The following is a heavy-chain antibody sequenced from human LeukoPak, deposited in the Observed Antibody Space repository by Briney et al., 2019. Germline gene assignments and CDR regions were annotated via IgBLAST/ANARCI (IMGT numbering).Heavy chain of an antibody. J-gene: IGHJ4*02. D-gene: IGHD3-9*01. CDR3: ARFYDILTVFDY. CDR2: IYYSGST. CDR1: GGSISSRSFY. V-gene: IGHV4-39*01. Sequence: PSETLSLTCTVSGGSISSRSFYWGWIRQPPGKGLECIGSIYYSGSTYYNPSLKSRVTISVDTSKNPFSLKLSSVTAADTAVYYCARFYDILTVFDYWGQGTLVTVSS.